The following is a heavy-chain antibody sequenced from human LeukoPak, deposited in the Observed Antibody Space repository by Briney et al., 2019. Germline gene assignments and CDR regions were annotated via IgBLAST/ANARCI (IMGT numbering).Heavy chain of an antibody. Sequence: GSSVKVSCKASGGTFSSYAISWVRQAPGQGLEWMGRIIPILGIANYAQKFQGRVTITADKSTSTAYMELSSLRSEDTAVYYCASGSTYYYDSSGYLDWGQGTLVTVSS. J-gene: IGHJ4*02. CDR1: GGTFSSYA. V-gene: IGHV1-69*04. CDR3: ASGSTYYYDSSGYLD. D-gene: IGHD3-22*01. CDR2: IIPILGIA.